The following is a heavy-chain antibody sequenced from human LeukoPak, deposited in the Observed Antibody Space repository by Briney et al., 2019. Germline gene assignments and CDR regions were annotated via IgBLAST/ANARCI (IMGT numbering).Heavy chain of an antibody. V-gene: IGHV3-74*01. CDR3: VVGGSPGY. D-gene: IGHD2-15*01. Sequence: GGSLRLSCAASGLAFSAYKMHWVRQAPRKGLVWVSRISTDGYTTDYADFVQGRFTASSDNTKNTWSLEMNSLRAEDTAVYYCVVGGSPGYWGQGTLVTVSS. CDR2: ISTDGYTT. CDR1: GLAFSAYK. J-gene: IGHJ4*02.